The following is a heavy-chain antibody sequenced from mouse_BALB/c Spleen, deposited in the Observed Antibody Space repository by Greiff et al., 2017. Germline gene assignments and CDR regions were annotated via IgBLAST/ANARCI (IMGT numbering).Heavy chain of an antibody. CDR2: ISPGNGDI. D-gene: IGHD4-1*01. Sequence: QVQLQQSGAELVKPGASVKLSCTASGFNIKDTYMHWVKQSPEKGLEWIGYISPGNGDIKYNEKFKGKATLTADKSSSTAYMQLNSLTSEESAVYFCKVHNWDERTMDYWGQGTSVTVSS. CDR3: KVHNWDERTMDY. J-gene: IGHJ4*01. V-gene: IGHV1S53*02. CDR1: GFNIKDTY.